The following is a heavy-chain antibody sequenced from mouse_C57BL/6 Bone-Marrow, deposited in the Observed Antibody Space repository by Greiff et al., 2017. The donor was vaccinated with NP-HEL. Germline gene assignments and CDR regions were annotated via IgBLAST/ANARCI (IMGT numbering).Heavy chain of an antibody. D-gene: IGHD4-1*01. CDR2: IYPSDSET. J-gene: IGHJ2*01. Sequence: QVQLQQPGAELVRPGSSVKLSCKASGYTFTSYWMDWVKQRPGQGLEWIGNIYPSDSETHYNQKFKDKATLTVDKSSSTASMQLSSLTSEDSAVYYCARRGRLGLYCFDYGGKGTTLTVSS. CDR1: GYTFTSYW. CDR3: ARRGRLGLYCFDY. V-gene: IGHV1-61*01.